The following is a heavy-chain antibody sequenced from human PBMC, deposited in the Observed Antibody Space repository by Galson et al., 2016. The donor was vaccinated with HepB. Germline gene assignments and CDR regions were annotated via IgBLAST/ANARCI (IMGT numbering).Heavy chain of an antibody. CDR1: GFTFSRYV. Sequence: SLRLSCAVSGFTFSRYVMYWVRQAPGKGLEWVAVLSYDGSNEYYADSVKGRFTISRDNSKNTLYLQMNSLRGEDTAVYYCASEILGLCSGGSCYTGDHWGQGTLVTVSS. CDR2: LSYDGSNE. V-gene: IGHV3-30-3*01. J-gene: IGHJ4*02. CDR3: ASEILGLCSGGSCYTGDH. D-gene: IGHD2-15*01.